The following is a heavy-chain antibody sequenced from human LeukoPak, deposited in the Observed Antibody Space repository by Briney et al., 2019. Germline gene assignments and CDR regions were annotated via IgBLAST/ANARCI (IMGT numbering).Heavy chain of an antibody. CDR2: ISGSGGST. CDR3: AKDDVPSNWGTLGLFDY. J-gene: IGHJ4*02. CDR1: GFTFSSYA. D-gene: IGHD7-27*01. Sequence: GGSLRLSCAASGFTFSSYAMSWVRQAPGKGLEWVSAISGSGGSTYYADSVKGRFTISRDNSKNTLYLQMNSLRAEDTAVYYCAKDDVPSNWGTLGLFDYWGQGTLVTVSS. V-gene: IGHV3-23*01.